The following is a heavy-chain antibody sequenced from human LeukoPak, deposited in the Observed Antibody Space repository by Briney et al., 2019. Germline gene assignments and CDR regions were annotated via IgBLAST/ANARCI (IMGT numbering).Heavy chain of an antibody. Sequence: PGGSLRLSCAASGFTFDDYGMSWVRQAPGKGLEWVSGTNWNGGSTGYADSVKGRFTISRDNAKNSLYLQMNSLRAEDTALYYCASRPSDPSYYGVFDFWGQGALVIVSS. J-gene: IGHJ4*02. CDR1: GFTFDDYG. CDR2: TNWNGGST. D-gene: IGHD3-10*01. V-gene: IGHV3-20*04. CDR3: ASRPSDPSYYGVFDF.